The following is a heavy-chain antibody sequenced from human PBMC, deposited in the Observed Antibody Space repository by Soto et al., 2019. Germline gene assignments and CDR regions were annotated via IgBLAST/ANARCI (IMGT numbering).Heavy chain of an antibody. CDR3: ARGPRGLYHHDY. V-gene: IGHV3-74*01. CDR2: INMDGSST. D-gene: IGHD2-2*01. Sequence: HPGGSLRLSCAASGFTFSGDWMHWVRQAAGKGLVWVSRINMDGSSTNYADSAKGRFTISRDNAKNTLYLQMNSLRVDDTAVYYCARGPRGLYHHDYWGQGALVTVSS. CDR1: GFTFSGDW. J-gene: IGHJ4*02.